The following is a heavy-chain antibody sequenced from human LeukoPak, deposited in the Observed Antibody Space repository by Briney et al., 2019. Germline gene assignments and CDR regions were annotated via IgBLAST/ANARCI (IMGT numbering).Heavy chain of an antibody. J-gene: IGHJ4*02. D-gene: IGHD4-17*01. Sequence: PSETLSHTCAISGYSLSSGYYWGWIRQPPGKGLEWIANIYHSGRTYYNPSLKSQVTISVDTSTNHFSLKLTSVTAADTAVYYCARRGTYGDYIDYWGQGTLVTVSS. CDR2: IYHSGRT. CDR3: ARRGTYGDYIDY. V-gene: IGHV4-38-2*01. CDR1: GYSLSSGYY.